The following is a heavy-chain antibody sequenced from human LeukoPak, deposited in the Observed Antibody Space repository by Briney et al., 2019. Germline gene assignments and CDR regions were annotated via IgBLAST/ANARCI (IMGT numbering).Heavy chain of an antibody. V-gene: IGHV3-23*01. Sequence: GGSLRLSCAASEFTFSSYAMSWVRQAPGKGLEWVSAISGSGGSTYYADSVKGRFTISRDNSKNTLYLQMNSLRAEDTAVYYCAKDSGRLVAATGPLDYWGQGTLVTVSS. CDR3: AKDSGRLVAATGPLDY. D-gene: IGHD1-26*01. J-gene: IGHJ4*02. CDR1: EFTFSSYA. CDR2: ISGSGGST.